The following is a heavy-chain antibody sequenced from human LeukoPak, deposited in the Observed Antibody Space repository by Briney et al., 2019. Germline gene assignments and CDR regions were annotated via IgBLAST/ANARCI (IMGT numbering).Heavy chain of an antibody. Sequence: GGSLRLSCAASGFTFDDYAMHWVRQAPGKGLEWVSGISWNSGSIGYADSVKGRFTIPRDNAKNSLYLQMNSLRAEDTALYYCAKDHRGYYYYGMDVWGQGTTVTVSS. CDR1: GFTFDDYA. V-gene: IGHV3-9*01. J-gene: IGHJ6*02. CDR3: AKDHRGYYYYGMDV. D-gene: IGHD2-21*01. CDR2: ISWNSGSI.